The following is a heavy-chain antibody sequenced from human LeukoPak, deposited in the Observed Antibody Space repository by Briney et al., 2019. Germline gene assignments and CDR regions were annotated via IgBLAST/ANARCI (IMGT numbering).Heavy chain of an antibody. CDR1: GGSFSGYY. CDR3: ARMDSSSWYSEPYAFDI. Sequence: SGTLCLTCAVYGGSFSGYYWSWIRQPPGKGLEWVGEINHSGSTNYNPSLKSRVTISVDASKNQFSLKLSSVTAADTAVYYCARMDSSSWYSEPYAFDIWGQGTMVTVSS. J-gene: IGHJ3*02. CDR2: INHSGST. D-gene: IGHD6-13*01. V-gene: IGHV4-34*01.